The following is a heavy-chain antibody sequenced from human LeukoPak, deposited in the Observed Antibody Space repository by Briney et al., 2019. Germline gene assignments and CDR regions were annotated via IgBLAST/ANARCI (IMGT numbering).Heavy chain of an antibody. D-gene: IGHD3-10*01. CDR1: GFAFSSYA. CDR3: ANGASWFGELGYHDY. CDR2: ISGSGGST. J-gene: IGHJ4*02. V-gene: IGHV3-23*01. Sequence: GGSLRLSCAASGFAFSSYAMSWVRQAPGKGLEWVSAISGSGGSTYYADSVKGRFTISRDNSRNTLYLQMNSLRAEDTAVYYCANGASWFGELGYHDYWGQGTLVTVSS.